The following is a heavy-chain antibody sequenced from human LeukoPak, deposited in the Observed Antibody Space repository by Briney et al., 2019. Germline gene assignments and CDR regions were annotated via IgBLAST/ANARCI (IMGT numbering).Heavy chain of an antibody. CDR3: ASHQKLIAARRYYYYYMDV. D-gene: IGHD6-6*01. Sequence: ASVKVSCKASGGTFSSYAISWVRQAPGQGLEWMGGIIPIFGTANYAQKFQGRVTITADESTSTAYMELSSLRSEDTAVYYCASHQKLIAARRYYYYYMDVWGKGTTVTVSS. J-gene: IGHJ6*03. V-gene: IGHV1-69*13. CDR2: IIPIFGTA. CDR1: GGTFSSYA.